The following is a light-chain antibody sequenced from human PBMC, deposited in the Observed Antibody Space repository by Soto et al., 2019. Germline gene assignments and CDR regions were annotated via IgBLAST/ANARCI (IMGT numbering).Light chain of an antibody. CDR1: QSIGSY. CDR3: QQYGSSPQIT. J-gene: IGKJ5*01. CDR2: DAS. V-gene: IGKV3-20*01. Sequence: EIVLTQSPATLSLSLGERATLSCRASQSIGSYLAWYQHKLGQPPRLLIYDASNRAAGIPDRFGGSGSGTDFTLTISRLEPEDFAVYYCQQYGSSPQITFGQGTRLEIK.